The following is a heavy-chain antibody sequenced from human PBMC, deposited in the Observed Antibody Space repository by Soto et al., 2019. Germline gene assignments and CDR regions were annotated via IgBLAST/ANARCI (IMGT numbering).Heavy chain of an antibody. CDR1: GFAFGAYY. D-gene: IGHD3-10*01. V-gene: IGHV3-11*01. CDR3: AGDPYYYASDY. J-gene: IGHJ4*02. CDR2: ISSDSATI. Sequence: GGSLRLSCATSGFAFGAYYMTWIRQAPGKGLEWVSYISSDSATIYYADSVKGRFTVSRDNAKNSLYLQMNSLRAEDTAIYYCAGDPYYYASDYWGQGTLVTVSS.